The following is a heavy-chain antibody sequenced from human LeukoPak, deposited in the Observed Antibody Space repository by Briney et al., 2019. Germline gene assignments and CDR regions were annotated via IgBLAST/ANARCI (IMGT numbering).Heavy chain of an antibody. D-gene: IGHD3-22*01. J-gene: IGHJ4*02. CDR3: AKGSEPFELYDSSGFYRVPFDY. CDR2: VIPIFGTT. Sequence: GASEKVSCKASGGTFSSYSISWVRQAPGQGLEWMGGVIPIFGTTNYAQKFQDRVTITADESTSTAYMELSSLRSEDTAVYYCAKGSEPFELYDSSGFYRVPFDYWGQGTLVTVSS. CDR1: GGTFSSYS. V-gene: IGHV1-69*13.